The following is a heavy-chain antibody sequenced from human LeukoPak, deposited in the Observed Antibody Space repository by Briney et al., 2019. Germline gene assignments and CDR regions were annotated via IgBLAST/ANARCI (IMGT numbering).Heavy chain of an antibody. V-gene: IGHV4-4*02. Sequence: SGTLSLTCAVSGGSISSSNWWSWVRQPPGKGLEWIGEIYHSGSTNYNPSLKSRVTISVDKSKNQFSLKLSSVTAADTAVYYCARDKSGSYAGWFDPWGQGTLVTVSS. CDR2: IYHSGST. J-gene: IGHJ5*02. D-gene: IGHD1-26*01. CDR1: GGSISSSNW. CDR3: ARDKSGSYAGWFDP.